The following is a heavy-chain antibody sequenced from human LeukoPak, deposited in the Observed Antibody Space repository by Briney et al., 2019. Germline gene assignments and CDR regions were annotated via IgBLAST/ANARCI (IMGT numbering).Heavy chain of an antibody. V-gene: IGHV3-23*01. CDR3: ARAYSGRYGLGYYYMDV. CDR1: GFTFSTFA. CDR2: IFHGGGEI. J-gene: IGHJ6*03. D-gene: IGHD1-26*01. Sequence: GGSLRLSCAASGFTFSTFAMIWVRQPPGRGLEWASSIFHGGGEIHYADSVRGRFTISRDNSKSTLYLQMNSLRADDTAVYYCARAYSGRYGLGYYYMDVWGKGTTVTISS.